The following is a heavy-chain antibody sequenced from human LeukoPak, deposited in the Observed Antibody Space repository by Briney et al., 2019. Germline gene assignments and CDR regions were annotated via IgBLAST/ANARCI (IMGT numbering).Heavy chain of an antibody. D-gene: IGHD1-7*01. J-gene: IGHJ4*02. V-gene: IGHV4-34*01. Sequence: SETLSLTCGVYDGSFSGYSWSWIRQSPDKGLEWIGEINHSGSTNYNPSLQSRVTISIDTSKKQFSMMLSSVTAADTAIYYCTGELAGTTVHYWGQGILVTVSS. CDR2: INHSGST. CDR3: TGELAGTTVHY. CDR1: DGSFSGYS.